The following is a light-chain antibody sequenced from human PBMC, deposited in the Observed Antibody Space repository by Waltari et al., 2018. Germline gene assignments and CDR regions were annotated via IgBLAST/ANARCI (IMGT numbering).Light chain of an antibody. CDR2: AAS. CDR3: QQYYDYQRS. J-gene: IGKJ1*01. CDR1: QSISTH. V-gene: IGKV1-39*01. Sequence: DIQMTQSPSSLSASVGDRVSITCRASQSISTHLNWYQQKPGKAPKLLIYAASNLQSGVPSRFSGRGSETDFTLSISCLQSEDFATYYCQQYYDYQRSFGQGTKVEIK.